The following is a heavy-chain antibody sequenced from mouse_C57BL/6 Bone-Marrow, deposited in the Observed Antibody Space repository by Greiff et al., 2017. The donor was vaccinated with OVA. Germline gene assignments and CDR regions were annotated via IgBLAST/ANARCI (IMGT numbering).Heavy chain of an antibody. V-gene: IGHV5-16*01. CDR1: GFTFSDYY. D-gene: IGHD2-1*01. CDR3: ARDDGNYGVAY. Sequence: DVHLVESEGGLVQPGSSMKLSCTASGFTFSDYYMAWVRQVPEKGLEWVANINYDGSSTYYLDSLKSRFIISRDNAKNILYLQMSSLKSEDTATYYCARDDGNYGVAYWGQGTLVTVSA. CDR2: INYDGSST. J-gene: IGHJ3*01.